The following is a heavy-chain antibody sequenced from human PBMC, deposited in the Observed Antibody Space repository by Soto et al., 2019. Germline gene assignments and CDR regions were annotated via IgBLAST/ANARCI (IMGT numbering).Heavy chain of an antibody. J-gene: IGHJ6*02. Sequence: QVQLVQSGAEVKTPGSSVKVSCKASGGTLSDYAISWVRQAPGQGLEWMGGIMPTVDSANYAQNFQGRLTISEAESTSTANLEMSSLRSDDTAVYYCSVAAVREIMAQESSGMAVWGQGTTVIVSS. CDR2: IMPTVDSA. D-gene: IGHD6-19*01. CDR3: SVAAVREIMAQESSGMAV. CDR1: GGTLSDYA. V-gene: IGHV1-69*01.